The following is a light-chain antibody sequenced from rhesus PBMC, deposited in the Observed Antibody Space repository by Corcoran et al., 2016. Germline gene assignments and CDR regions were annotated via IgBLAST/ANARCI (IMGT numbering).Light chain of an antibody. J-gene: IGKJ4*01. CDR3: QHSYGTPLT. V-gene: IGKV1-74*01. Sequence: DIQMTQSPSSLSASVGDRVTITCRASENVNNYLHWYQQKPGKAPKLLIYAASTLQSGGPSRFSGSGSGTDYTFPISSLQPEDVATYYCQHSYGTPLTFGGGTKVEIK. CDR2: AAS. CDR1: ENVNNY.